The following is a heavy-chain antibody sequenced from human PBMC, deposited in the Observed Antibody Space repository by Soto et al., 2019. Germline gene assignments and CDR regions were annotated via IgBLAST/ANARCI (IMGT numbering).Heavy chain of an antibody. CDR2: IYHSGGT. Sequence: QVQLQESGPGLVNPSGTLSLTCAVSGGSISSDNWWSWVRQPPGKGLAWIGEIYHSGGTHYNPSRKSRVTISVDKSKNLISLELSSVTAADTAVYFCARHGGFSFDSWGQGTLVTVSS. CDR1: GGSISSDNW. J-gene: IGHJ4*02. V-gene: IGHV4-4*02. CDR3: ARHGGFSFDS. D-gene: IGHD3-3*01.